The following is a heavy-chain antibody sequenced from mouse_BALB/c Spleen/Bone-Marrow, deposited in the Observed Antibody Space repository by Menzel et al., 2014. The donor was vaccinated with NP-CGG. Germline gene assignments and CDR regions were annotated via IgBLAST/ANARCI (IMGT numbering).Heavy chain of an antibody. CDR3: ARRRSLDY. V-gene: IGHV1-63*02. J-gene: IGHJ2*01. CDR2: IYPGSGNT. CDR1: GYAFTNYW. Sequence: VQLQQSGVELVRPGTSVKISCKASGYAFTNYWLGWVKQRPGHGLEWIGDIYPGSGNTYYTEKFKGKATLTADTSSSTAYMQLSSLTSEDSAVYFCARRRSLDYWGQGTILTVSS.